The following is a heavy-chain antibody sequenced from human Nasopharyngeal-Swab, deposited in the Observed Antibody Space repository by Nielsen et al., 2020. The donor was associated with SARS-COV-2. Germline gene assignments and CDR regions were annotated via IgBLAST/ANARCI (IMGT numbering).Heavy chain of an antibody. Sequence: GGSLRLSCAASGFTFSSYEMNWVRQAPGKGLEWVSYISSGGGTIYYADSVKGRFTISRDNSKNTLYLQMNSLRAEDTAVYYCAKEGIVGGSPLLVCFDCWGQGTLVTVSS. CDR1: GFTFSSYE. D-gene: IGHD1-26*01. V-gene: IGHV3-48*03. CDR3: AKEGIVGGSPLLVCFDC. J-gene: IGHJ4*02. CDR2: ISSGGGTI.